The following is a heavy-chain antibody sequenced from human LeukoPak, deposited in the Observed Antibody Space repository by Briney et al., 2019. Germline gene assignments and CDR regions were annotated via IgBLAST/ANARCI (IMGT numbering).Heavy chain of an antibody. J-gene: IGHJ5*02. CDR1: GGSISSYY. D-gene: IGHD3-10*01. CDR3: ARDYGHRFDP. CDR2: IYYSGST. V-gene: IGHV4-59*01. Sequence: SETLSLTCTVSGGSISSYYWSWIRQPPGKGLEWIGYIYYSGSTNYNPSLKSRVTISVDTSKNQFSLKLSSVTAADTVVYYCARDYGHRFDPWGQGTLVTVSS.